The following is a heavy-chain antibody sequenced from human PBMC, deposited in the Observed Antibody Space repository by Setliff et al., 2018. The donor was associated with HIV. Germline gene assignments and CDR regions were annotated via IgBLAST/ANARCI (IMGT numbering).Heavy chain of an antibody. CDR3: ARNFGLSPSGKYYYYYGMDI. CDR2: INPNSGDA. V-gene: IGHV1-2*02. CDR1: GYSFSRFS. Sequence: GASVKVSCKASGYSFSRFSINWVRQAPGQGLEWMGWINPNSGDAIYAQNFQGRVTMTRDTSINAAYMELRGLRSDDTAVYYCARNFGLSPSGKYYYYYGMDIWGQGTAVTVSS. J-gene: IGHJ6*02. D-gene: IGHD3-10*01.